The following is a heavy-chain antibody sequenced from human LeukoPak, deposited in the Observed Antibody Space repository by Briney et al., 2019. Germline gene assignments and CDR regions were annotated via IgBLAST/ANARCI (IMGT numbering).Heavy chain of an antibody. V-gene: IGHV4-34*01. J-gene: IGHJ5*02. Sequence: SETLSLTCAVYGGSFSGYYWSWIRQPPGKGLEWVGEINHSGSTNYNPSLNRRVTISVDTSKNQFSLKLSSVTAADTAVYYCASSLGYCSSTSCQGDSFDPWGQGTLVTVSS. CDR1: GGSFSGYY. D-gene: IGHD2-2*01. CDR2: INHSGST. CDR3: ASSLGYCSSTSCQGDSFDP.